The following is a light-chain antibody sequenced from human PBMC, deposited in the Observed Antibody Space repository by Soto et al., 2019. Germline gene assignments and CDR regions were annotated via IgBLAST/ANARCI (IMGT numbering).Light chain of an antibody. CDR3: QQYGSSPLT. J-gene: IGKJ4*01. V-gene: IGKV3-20*01. Sequence: DIVLTQSPGTLSLSPGERATLSCRASQIISSNYLGWYQQRPGQAPRLLIYGASTRATGIPDRFSGSGSGTDFTLTISRLEPEDFAVYYCQQYGSSPLTFGGGTKVEIK. CDR2: GAS. CDR1: QIISSNY.